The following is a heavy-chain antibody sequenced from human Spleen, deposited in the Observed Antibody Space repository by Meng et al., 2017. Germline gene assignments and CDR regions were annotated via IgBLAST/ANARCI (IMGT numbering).Heavy chain of an antibody. D-gene: IGHD3-10*01. CDR2: INGGNGNT. CDR3: ARCYYYGSGTFDY. J-gene: IGHJ4*02. Sequence: QVQLVQSGAEGKTPGASMKVSCKASEYTFTSYAIHWVRQAPGQRLEWMGWINGGNGNTKYSQKFQGRVTITRDTSASMAYMELSSLRSEDTAVYYCARCYYYGSGTFDYWGQGTLVTVSS. V-gene: IGHV1-3*01. CDR1: EYTFTSYA.